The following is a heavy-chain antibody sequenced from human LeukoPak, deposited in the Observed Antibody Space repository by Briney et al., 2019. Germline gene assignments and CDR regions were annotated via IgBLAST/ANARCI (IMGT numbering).Heavy chain of an antibody. D-gene: IGHD1-26*01. CDR2: FDPEDGET. V-gene: IGHV1-24*01. CDR1: GYTLTELS. CDR3: ASYSGSYYVVDY. Sequence: ASVKVACKVSGYTLTELSMHWVRQAPGKGLEWMGGFDPEDGETIYAQKFQGRVTMTEDTSTDTAYMELSSLRSEDTAVYYCASYSGSYYVVDYWGQGTLVTVSS. J-gene: IGHJ4*02.